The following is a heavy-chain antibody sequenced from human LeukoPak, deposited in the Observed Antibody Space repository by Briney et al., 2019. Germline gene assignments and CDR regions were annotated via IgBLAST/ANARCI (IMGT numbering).Heavy chain of an antibody. CDR1: GFTFSSYW. V-gene: IGHV3-74*01. CDR2: INSAGSRT. CDR3: ARDYGDYYFDY. D-gene: IGHD4-17*01. J-gene: IGHJ4*02. Sequence: GGSLTLSCAASGFTFSSYWMHWVRQAPGKGLVWVSRINSAGSRTSYADSVTSRFTISRDNAKNTLYMQMNSLTAEDTAVYYFARDYGDYYFDYWGQGTLVTVSS.